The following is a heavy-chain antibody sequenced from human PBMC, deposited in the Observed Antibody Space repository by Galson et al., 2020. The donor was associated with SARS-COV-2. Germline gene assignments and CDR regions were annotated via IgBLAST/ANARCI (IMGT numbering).Heavy chain of an antibody. D-gene: IGHD1-26*01. CDR2: ISYDGSTK. V-gene: IGHV3-30*01. CDR3: ARANSGSYYFGFDY. J-gene: IGHJ4*02. Sequence: GGSLRLSCAASGFTFSSHAMHWVRQAPGKGLEWVAIISYDGSTKYNGDSVTGRFTISRDNSKNTLYLQMNSLRAEDTAVYYCARANSGSYYFGFDYWGQGTLVTVSS. CDR1: GFTFSSHA.